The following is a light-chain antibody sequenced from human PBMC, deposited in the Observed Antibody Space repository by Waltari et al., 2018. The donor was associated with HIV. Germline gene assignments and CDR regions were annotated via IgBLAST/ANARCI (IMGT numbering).Light chain of an antibody. CDR1: STNIGSNT. J-gene: IGLJ3*02. Sequence: QSVLTQPPSASGTPGQRVTISCSGSSTNIGSNTVNWYHQLPGPSPKLLIYYNNQRPSGVPDRFSGSKSGTSASLAISGLQSEDEADYYCAACDDSLMWVFGGGTRLTVL. CDR3: AACDDSLMWV. CDR2: YNN. V-gene: IGLV1-44*01.